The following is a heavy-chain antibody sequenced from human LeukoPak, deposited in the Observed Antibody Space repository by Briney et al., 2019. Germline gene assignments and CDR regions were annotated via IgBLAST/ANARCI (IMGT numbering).Heavy chain of an antibody. V-gene: IGHV4-34*01. J-gene: IGHJ4*02. CDR1: GGSISSYY. CDR3: ARLETRYDSSGYYSAAYFDY. D-gene: IGHD3-22*01. CDR2: INHSGST. Sequence: PSETLSLTCTVSGGSISSYYWSWIRQPPGKGLEWIGEINHSGSTNYNPSLKSRVTISVDTSKNQFSLKLSSVTAADTAVYYCARLETRYDSSGYYSAAYFDYWGQGTLVTVSS.